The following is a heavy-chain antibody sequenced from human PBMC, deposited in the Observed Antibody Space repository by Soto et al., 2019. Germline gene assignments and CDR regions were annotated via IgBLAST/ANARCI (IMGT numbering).Heavy chain of an antibody. D-gene: IGHD3-22*01. CDR3: AHTPGGVYDSSGHDAFDI. CDR1: GFSLSTSGVG. V-gene: IGHV2-5*02. J-gene: IGHJ3*02. Sequence: SGPTLVNPTQTLTLTCTFSGFSLSTSGVGVGWIRQPPGKALEWLALIYWDDDKRYSPSLKSRLTITKDTSKNQVVLTMTNMDPVDTATYYCAHTPGGVYDSSGHDAFDIWGQGTMVTVSS. CDR2: IYWDDDK.